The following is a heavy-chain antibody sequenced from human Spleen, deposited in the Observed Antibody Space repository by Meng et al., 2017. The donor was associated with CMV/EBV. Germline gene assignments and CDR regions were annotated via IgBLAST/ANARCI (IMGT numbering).Heavy chain of an antibody. Sequence: ASVKVSCKASGYTFTGYYMHWVRQAPGQGLEWMGWINPNSGGTNYAQKFQGRVTMTRDTSISTAYMELSRLRSDDTAVYYCARDIPSVIAVAGIWGQGTMVTVSS. CDR3: ARDIPSVIAVAGI. CDR2: INPNSGGT. J-gene: IGHJ3*02. D-gene: IGHD6-19*01. V-gene: IGHV1-2*02. CDR1: GYTFTGYY.